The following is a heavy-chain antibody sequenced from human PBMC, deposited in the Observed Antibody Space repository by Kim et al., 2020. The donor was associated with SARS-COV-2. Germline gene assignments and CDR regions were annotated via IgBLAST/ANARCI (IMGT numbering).Heavy chain of an antibody. J-gene: IGHJ2*01. CDR2: IIPIFGTA. D-gene: IGHD5-18*01. CDR3: ARAGIQLWSTHWSFDL. CDR1: GGTFSSYA. V-gene: IGHV1-69*13. Sequence: SVKVSCKASGGTFSSYAISWVRQAPGQGLEWMGGIIPIFGTANYAQKFQGRVTITADESTSTAYMELSRLRSEDTAAYYCARAGIQLWSTHWSFDLWGRGTLVTVSS.